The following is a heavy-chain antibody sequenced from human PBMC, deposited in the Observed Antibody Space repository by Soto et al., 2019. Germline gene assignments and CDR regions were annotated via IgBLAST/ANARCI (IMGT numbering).Heavy chain of an antibody. V-gene: IGHV3-74*01. J-gene: IGHJ6*02. CDR2: IHGDGSST. D-gene: IGHD1-26*01. Sequence: EVQLVESEGGLVQPGGSLRLSCAASGLTFSRYWMHWVRQAPGKGLVWVSRIHGDGSSTDYADAVKGRFTISRDNAKNTLYLQMNSLRADDTAVYYCAKRGMGIVDYGMDVWGQGTTVTVSS. CDR1: GLTFSRYW. CDR3: AKRGMGIVDYGMDV.